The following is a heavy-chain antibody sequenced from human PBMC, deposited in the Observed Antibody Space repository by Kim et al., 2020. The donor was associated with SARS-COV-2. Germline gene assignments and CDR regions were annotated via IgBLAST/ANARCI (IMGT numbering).Heavy chain of an antibody. CDR1: GFTFSSYE. V-gene: IGHV3-48*03. J-gene: IGHJ5*02. Sequence: GGSLRLSCAASGFTFSSYEMNWVRHAPGKGLEWVSYISSSGSTIYYADSVKGRFTISRDNAKNSLYLQMNSLRAEDTAVYYCARDEICSSTSCYGPLGWFDPWGQGTLVTVSS. CDR2: ISSSGSTI. CDR3: ARDEICSSTSCYGPLGWFDP. D-gene: IGHD2-2*01.